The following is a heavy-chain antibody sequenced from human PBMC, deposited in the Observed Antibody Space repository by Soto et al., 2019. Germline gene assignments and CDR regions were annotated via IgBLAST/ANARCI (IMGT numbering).Heavy chain of an antibody. J-gene: IGHJ4*02. CDR1: GFTFRSYA. CDR3: AKRGSYSAHGGFDY. D-gene: IGHD4-4*01. Sequence: GGSLRLSCAASGFTFRSYAMTWVRQAPGKGLEWVSGIGGGGESTYYADSVKGRFTISRDISKRTLYLQMNSLRAEDTAVYYCAKRGSYSAHGGFDYWGRGTLVTVSS. CDR2: IGGGGEST. V-gene: IGHV3-23*01.